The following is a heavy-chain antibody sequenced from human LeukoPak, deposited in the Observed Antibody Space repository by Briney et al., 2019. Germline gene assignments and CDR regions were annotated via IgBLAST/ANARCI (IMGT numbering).Heavy chain of an antibody. CDR1: GFTFDDYT. CDR3: AKATGDWYFDL. D-gene: IGHD7-27*01. J-gene: IGHJ2*01. V-gene: IGHV3-9*01. CDR2: ISWNSGTR. Sequence: GGSLRLSCAASGFTFDDYTMSWVRQAPGKGLEWLSGISWNSGTRGYADSVKGRFTISRDNAKNSLYLQMNSLRPDDTAFYYCAKATGDWYFDLWGRGTLVTVSS.